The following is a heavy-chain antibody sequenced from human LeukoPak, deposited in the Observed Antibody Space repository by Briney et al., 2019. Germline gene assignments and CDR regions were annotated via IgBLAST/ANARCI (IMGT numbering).Heavy chain of an antibody. V-gene: IGHV3-15*01. CDR1: GFTLSNAW. Sequence: GGSLRLSCAASGFTLSNAWMSWVRQAPGKGLEWVGRIKSKTDGGTTDYAAPVKGRFTISRDDSKNTLYLQMNSLKTEDTAVYYCTTRRGYSYGSPHYWGQGTLVTVSS. J-gene: IGHJ4*02. D-gene: IGHD5-18*01. CDR2: IKSKTDGGTT. CDR3: TTRRGYSYGSPHY.